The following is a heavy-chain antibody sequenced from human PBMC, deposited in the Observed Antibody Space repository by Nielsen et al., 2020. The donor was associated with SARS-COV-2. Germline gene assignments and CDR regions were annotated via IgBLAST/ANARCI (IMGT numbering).Heavy chain of an antibody. CDR3: AKDGVGGYTDY. CDR1: GFTFSSYG. CDR2: ISYDGSNK. V-gene: IGHV3-30*18. J-gene: IGHJ4*02. D-gene: IGHD3-22*01. Sequence: GGSLRLSCAASGFTFSSYGMHWVRQAPGKGLEWVAVISYDGSNKYYADSVKGRFTISRDNSKNTLYLQMNSLRAEDTAVYYCAKDGVGGYTDYWGQGTLVTVSS.